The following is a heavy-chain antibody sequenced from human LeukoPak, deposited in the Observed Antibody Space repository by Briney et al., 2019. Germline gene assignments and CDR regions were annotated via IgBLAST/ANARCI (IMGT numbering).Heavy chain of an antibody. CDR3: AKDSDYYHSSGYYYAYFQH. CDR1: GFTFDDYA. D-gene: IGHD3-22*01. J-gene: IGHJ1*01. Sequence: GGSLRLSCAASGFTFDDYAMHWVRQAPGKGLEWVSLISGDGGSTYYADSVKGRFTISRDNAKNSLYLQMNSLRDEDTAVYYCAKDSDYYHSSGYYYAYFQHWGQGTLVTVSS. CDR2: ISGDGGST. V-gene: IGHV3-43*02.